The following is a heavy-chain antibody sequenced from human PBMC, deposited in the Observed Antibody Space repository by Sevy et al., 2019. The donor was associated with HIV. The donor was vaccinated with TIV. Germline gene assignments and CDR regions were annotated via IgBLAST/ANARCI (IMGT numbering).Heavy chain of an antibody. CDR1: GGSISSYF. D-gene: IGHD1-1*01. CDR2: IYFTGNT. CDR3: ARDSTTRPGVLDY. Sequence: SETMSLTCSVSGGSISSYFWTWVRQSPGKGLEWIGNIYFTGNTDYSPSLKSRVTLSLDTSKSHFSLILNAVTAADTAVYYCARDSTTRPGVLDYWGQGTLVTVSS. J-gene: IGHJ4*02. V-gene: IGHV4-59*01.